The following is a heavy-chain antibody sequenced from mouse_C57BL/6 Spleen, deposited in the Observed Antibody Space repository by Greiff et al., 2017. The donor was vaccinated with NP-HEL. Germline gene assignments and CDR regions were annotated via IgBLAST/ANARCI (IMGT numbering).Heavy chain of an antibody. V-gene: IGHV1-42*01. CDR1: GYSFTGYY. D-gene: IGHD1-1*01. J-gene: IGHJ2*01. CDR3: ARKHYYYGSSYGDFDY. CDR2: INPSTGGT. Sequence: EVQLQESGPELVKPGASVKISCKASGYSFTGYYMNWVKQSPEKSLEWIGEINPSTGGTTYNQKFKAKATLTVDKSSSTAYMQLKSLTSEDSAVYYCARKHYYYGSSYGDFDYWGQGTTLTVSS.